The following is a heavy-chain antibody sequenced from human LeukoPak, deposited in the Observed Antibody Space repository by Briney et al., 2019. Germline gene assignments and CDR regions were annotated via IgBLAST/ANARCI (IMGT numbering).Heavy chain of an antibody. CDR1: GYTFTDYG. CDR3: ARGYFDGSTLYYALDV. Sequence: ASVKVSCKASGYTFTDYGINWVRQAPGQGLEWMGWISAYNGKTNYTQNFQGRVTMTTDTSTSTAYMEVRSLRSDDTAVYYCARGYFDGSTLYYALDVWGQGTTVSVSS. CDR2: ISAYNGKT. D-gene: IGHD1-7*01. V-gene: IGHV1-18*01. J-gene: IGHJ6*02.